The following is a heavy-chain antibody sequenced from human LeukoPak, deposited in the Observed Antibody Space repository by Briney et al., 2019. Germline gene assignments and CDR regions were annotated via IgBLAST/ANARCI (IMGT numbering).Heavy chain of an antibody. V-gene: IGHV3-64*04. D-gene: IGHD3-10*01. J-gene: IGHJ5*02. CDR3: ARDPMIRGIGWFDP. CDR1: GFTFSAYA. CDR2: ISNNGGSS. Sequence: SGGSLRLSCSASGFTFSAYAMYWVRQAPGKGLEYVSGISNNGGSSLYADSVKGRFTISRDNSKNTLYLQMNSLRAEDTAVYYCARDPMIRGIGWFDPWGQGTLVTVSS.